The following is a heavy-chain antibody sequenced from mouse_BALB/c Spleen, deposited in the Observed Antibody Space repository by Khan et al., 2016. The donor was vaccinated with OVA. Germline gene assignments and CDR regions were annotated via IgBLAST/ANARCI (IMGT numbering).Heavy chain of an antibody. D-gene: IGHD1-1*01. Sequence: EVELVESGGDLVKPGGSLKLSCAASGFTFSTYGMYWVRQTPGKRLEWVATVSTGGSYTYYPDSVKGRFTISRDNANNTLYLQMRGLKSEDTARFFCTRRTYDYDSRWFAYWGQGTLVTVSA. CDR2: VSTGGSYT. CDR3: TRRTYDYDSRWFAY. J-gene: IGHJ3*01. CDR1: GFTFSTYG. V-gene: IGHV5-6*01.